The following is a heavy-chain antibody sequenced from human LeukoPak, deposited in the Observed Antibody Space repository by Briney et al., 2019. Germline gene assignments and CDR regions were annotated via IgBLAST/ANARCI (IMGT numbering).Heavy chain of an antibody. CDR1: GGTFSSYA. CDR3: ARGDIIMVRGVIIPSRFDP. CDR2: IIPIFGTA. J-gene: IGHJ5*02. V-gene: IGHV1-69*06. Sequence: SVKVSCKASGGTFSSYAISWVRQAPGQGLEWMGGIIPIFGTANYAQKFQGRVTITADKSTSTAYMELSSLRSEDTAVYYCARGDIIMVRGVIIPSRFDPWGQGTLVTVSS. D-gene: IGHD3-10*01.